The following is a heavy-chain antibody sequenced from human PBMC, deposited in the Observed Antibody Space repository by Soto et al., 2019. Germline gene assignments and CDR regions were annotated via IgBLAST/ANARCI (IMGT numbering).Heavy chain of an antibody. CDR1: GFTFSSYA. Sequence: GGSLILSCAASGFTFSSYAMSWVRQAPWKGLEWVSAISGSGGSTYYADSVKGRFTISRDNSKNTLYLQMNSLRAEDTAVYYCAKDPQSPAAISWFDPWGQGTLVTVSS. V-gene: IGHV3-23*01. J-gene: IGHJ5*02. D-gene: IGHD2-2*01. CDR3: AKDPQSPAAISWFDP. CDR2: ISGSGGST.